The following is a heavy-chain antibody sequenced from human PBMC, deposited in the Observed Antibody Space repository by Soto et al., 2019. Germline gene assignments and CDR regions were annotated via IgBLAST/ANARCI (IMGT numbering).Heavy chain of an antibody. V-gene: IGHV3-30*03. CDR2: ISYDGSNK. CDR3: VGGQYYFDY. J-gene: IGHJ4*02. D-gene: IGHD3-10*01. CDR1: GFPFSSYG. Sequence: QVQLVESGGGVVQPGRSLRLSCAASGFPFSSYGMHWVREAPGKGLEWVAVISYDGSNKYYADSVKGRFTISRDNSARTRYLQMNSLSPEDTALYYCVGGQYYFDYRGQGTLVTVSP.